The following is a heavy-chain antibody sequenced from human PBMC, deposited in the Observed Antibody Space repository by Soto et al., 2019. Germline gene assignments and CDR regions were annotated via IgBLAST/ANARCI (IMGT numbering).Heavy chain of an antibody. J-gene: IGHJ6*02. CDR2: ISYDGSNK. CDR1: GFTFSYYA. V-gene: IGHV3-30-3*01. Sequence: QEQLVESGGGVVQPGRSLRLSCAASGFTFSYYAMHWVRQAPGKGLEWVAVISYDGSNKYYADSVKGRFTISRDNSMNTLYLQMNSLGAEDTAVYYCARGRSAGGRRGMDVWGQATTVPVSS. D-gene: IGHD1-26*01. CDR3: ARGRSAGGRRGMDV.